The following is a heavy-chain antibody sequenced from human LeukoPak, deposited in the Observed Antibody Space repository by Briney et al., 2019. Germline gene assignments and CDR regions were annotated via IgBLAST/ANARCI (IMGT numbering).Heavy chain of an antibody. CDR1: GGSFSGYY. CDR2: INHSGST. D-gene: IGHD4-11*01. J-gene: IGHJ5*02. Sequence: SETLSLTCAVYGGSFSGYYWSWIRQPPGKGLEWIGEINHSGSTNYNPPLKSRVTISVDTSKNQFSLKLSPVSAAATAGYYCRRVVRDSNYIVASLNWFDPWGQGTLVTVSS. V-gene: IGHV4-34*01. CDR3: RRVVRDSNYIVASLNWFDP.